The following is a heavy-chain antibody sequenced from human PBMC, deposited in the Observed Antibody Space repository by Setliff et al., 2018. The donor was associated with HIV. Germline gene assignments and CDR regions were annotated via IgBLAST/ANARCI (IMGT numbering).Heavy chain of an antibody. CDR1: GGSFRSHY. V-gene: IGHV4-59*11. Sequence: SETLSLTCTVSGGSFRSHYWSWIRQPPGKGLEWIGYVYYSGSTNYNPSLKSRVTISVDTSKNQFSLKLSSVTAADTAMYYCARVGAFGVGGWFDPWGQGSLVTVSS. CDR2: VYYSGST. CDR3: ARVGAFGVGGWFDP. J-gene: IGHJ5*02. D-gene: IGHD3-3*01.